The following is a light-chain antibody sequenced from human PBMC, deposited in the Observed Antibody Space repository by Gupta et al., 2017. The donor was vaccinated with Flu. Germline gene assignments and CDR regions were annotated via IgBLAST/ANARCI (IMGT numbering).Light chain of an antibody. Sequence: SSELTQDPAVSVALGQTVRITCQGDSLRSYYARWYQQKPGQAPVLVIYGKNNRPSGIPDRFSGSSSGNTASLTITVAQAEDEADYYCNSRDSSGNWVFGGGTKLTVL. CDR2: GKN. J-gene: IGLJ3*02. CDR3: NSRDSSGNWV. V-gene: IGLV3-19*01. CDR1: SLRSYY.